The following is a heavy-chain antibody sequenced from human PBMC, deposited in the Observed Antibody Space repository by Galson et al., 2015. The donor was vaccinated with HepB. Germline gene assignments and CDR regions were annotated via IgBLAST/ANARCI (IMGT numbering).Heavy chain of an antibody. Sequence: QSGAEVKKPGESLRISCKGSGYSFTSYWISWVRQMPGKGLEWMGRIDPSDSYTNYSPSFQGHVTISADKSISTAYLQWSSLKASDTAMYYCARHGGPHYYDNRGYYLWGQGTLVTVSS. CDR1: GYSFTSYW. CDR3: ARHGGPHYYDNRGYYL. J-gene: IGHJ5*02. CDR2: IDPSDSYT. V-gene: IGHV5-10-1*01. D-gene: IGHD3-22*01.